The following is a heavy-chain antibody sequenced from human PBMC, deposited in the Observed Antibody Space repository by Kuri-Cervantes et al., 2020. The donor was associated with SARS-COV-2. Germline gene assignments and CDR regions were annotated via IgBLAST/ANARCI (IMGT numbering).Heavy chain of an antibody. V-gene: IGHV1-3*03. D-gene: IGHD3-22*01. J-gene: IGHJ4*02. CDR1: GYTFTSYA. CDR2: INAGNGNT. CDR3: ARVSNDSSGYNTGAFDY. Sequence: ASVKVSCKASGYTFTSYAMHWVRQAPGQRLEWMGWINAGNGNTKYSQKFQGRVTITRDTSASTAYMELSSLRSEDMAVYYCARVSNDSSGYNTGAFDYWGQGTLVTVSS.